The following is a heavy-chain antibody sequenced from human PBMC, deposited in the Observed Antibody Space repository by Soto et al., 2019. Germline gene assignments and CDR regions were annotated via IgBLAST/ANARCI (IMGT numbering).Heavy chain of an antibody. D-gene: IGHD2-2*01. CDR2: IIPIFGTA. CDR3: ARDRSHGRNTSSHKWLGP. J-gene: IGHJ5*02. CDR1: GGTFSSYA. V-gene: IGHV1-69*13. Sequence: SVKVSCKASGGTFSSYAISRVRQAPGQGLEWMGGIIPIFGTANYAQKFQGRVTITADESTSTAYMELSSLRSEDTAVYYCARDRSHGRNTSSHKWLGPWGQGTL.